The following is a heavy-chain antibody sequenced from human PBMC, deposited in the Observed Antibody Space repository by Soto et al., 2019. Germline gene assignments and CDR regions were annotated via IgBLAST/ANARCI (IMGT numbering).Heavy chain of an antibody. CDR3: TTDLIQLWLYYYYGMDV. CDR2: IKSKTDGGTT. J-gene: IGHJ6*02. CDR1: GFTFSNAW. Sequence: PGGSLRLSCAASGFTFSNAWLSWVRQAPGKGLEWVGRIKSKTDGGTTDYAAPVKGRFTISRDDSKNTLYLQMNSLKTEDTAVYYCTTDLIQLWLYYYYGMDVWGQGTTVTVS. D-gene: IGHD5-18*01. V-gene: IGHV3-15*01.